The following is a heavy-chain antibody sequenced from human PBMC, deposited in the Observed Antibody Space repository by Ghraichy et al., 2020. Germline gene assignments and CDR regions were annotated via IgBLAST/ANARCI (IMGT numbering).Heavy chain of an antibody. Sequence: LSLTCAASGFTFSSYGMHWVRQAPGKGPEWVAVISFDGSKEYYGDSVKGRFTISRDNSNNMLYLQMNSLRAEDTALYYCAKEGVGPTYAFESWGQGTLVTVSS. J-gene: IGHJ4*02. CDR1: GFTFSSYG. V-gene: IGHV3-30*18. CDR3: AKEGVGPTYAFES. CDR2: ISFDGSKE. D-gene: IGHD3-10*01.